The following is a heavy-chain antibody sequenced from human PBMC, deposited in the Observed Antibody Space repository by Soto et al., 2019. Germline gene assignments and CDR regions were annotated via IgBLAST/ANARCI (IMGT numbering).Heavy chain of an antibody. Sequence: GGSLRLSCAASGFTFSSYGMHWVRQAPGKGLEWVAVIWYDGSNKYYADSVKGRFTISRDNSKNTLYLQMNSLRAEDTAVYYCAKALGQYYDILTGPMYNWFDPWGQGTLVTVSS. D-gene: IGHD3-9*01. V-gene: IGHV3-33*06. CDR3: AKALGQYYDILTGPMYNWFDP. CDR1: GFTFSSYG. CDR2: IWYDGSNK. J-gene: IGHJ5*02.